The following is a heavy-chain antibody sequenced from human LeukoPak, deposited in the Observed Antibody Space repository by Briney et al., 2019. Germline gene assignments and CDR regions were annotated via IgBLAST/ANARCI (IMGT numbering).Heavy chain of an antibody. Sequence: ASETLSLTCGVYGGSFSTYYWSWIRQPPGKGLEWIGEINHTGGTNYNPSLKSRVTISVDTSKNQFSLKLSSVTAADTAVYYCARSRDLEYYFDYWGQGTLVTVSS. V-gene: IGHV4-34*01. CDR3: ARSRDLEYYFDY. CDR1: GGSFSTYY. CDR2: INHTGGT. J-gene: IGHJ4*02.